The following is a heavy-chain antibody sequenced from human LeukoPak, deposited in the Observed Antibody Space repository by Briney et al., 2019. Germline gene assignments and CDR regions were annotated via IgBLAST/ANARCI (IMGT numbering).Heavy chain of an antibody. CDR2: IYYSGST. CDR1: GGSISSYY. CDR3: ARGPWELLLPFDY. V-gene: IGHV4-59*01. Sequence: SETLSLTCTVSGGSISSYYWSWIRQPPGKGLEWIGYIYYSGSTNYNPSLKSRVTISVDTSKNQFSLKLSSVTAAGTAVYYCARGPWELLLPFDYWGQGTLVTVSS. J-gene: IGHJ4*02. D-gene: IGHD1-26*01.